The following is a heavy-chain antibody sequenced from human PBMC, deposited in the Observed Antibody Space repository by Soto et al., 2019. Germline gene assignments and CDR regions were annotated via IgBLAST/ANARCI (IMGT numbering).Heavy chain of an antibody. CDR3: ARGSRFGEFSV. CDR2: MDHSGST. Sequence: QLQLQESGSGLVKPSQTLSLTCAVSGASISSGGYSWNWIRQPPGKGLEWIGYMDHSGSTYYNPSLKSRVTMSADRSKKQCSRKLSSVTAADTAVYYCARGSRFGEFSVWGQGTLVTVSS. J-gene: IGHJ4*02. D-gene: IGHD3-16*02. V-gene: IGHV4-30-2*01. CDR1: GASISSGGYS.